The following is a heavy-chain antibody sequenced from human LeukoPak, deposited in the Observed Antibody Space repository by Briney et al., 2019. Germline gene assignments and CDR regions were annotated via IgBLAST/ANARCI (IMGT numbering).Heavy chain of an antibody. J-gene: IGHJ4*02. V-gene: IGHV1-69*04. CDR2: TIPILGIA. Sequence: ASVKVSCKASGYTFTSYAISWVRQPPGQGLEWMGRTIPILGIANYAQKFQGRVTITADKSTSTAYMELSSLRSEDTAVYYCARERPRMGDYWGQGTLVTVSS. CDR1: GYTFTSYA. CDR3: ARERPRMGDY.